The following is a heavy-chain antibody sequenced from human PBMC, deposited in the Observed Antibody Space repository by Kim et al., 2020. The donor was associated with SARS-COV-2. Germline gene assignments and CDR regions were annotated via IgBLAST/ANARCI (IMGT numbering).Heavy chain of an antibody. J-gene: IGHJ4*02. CDR3: ASFSGWPVDY. V-gene: IGHV3-21*01. Sequence: MYYADSVKGRFTISRDNAKNSLYLQMNSLRTEDTAVYYCASFSGWPVDYWGQGTLVTVSS. D-gene: IGHD6-19*01. CDR2: M.